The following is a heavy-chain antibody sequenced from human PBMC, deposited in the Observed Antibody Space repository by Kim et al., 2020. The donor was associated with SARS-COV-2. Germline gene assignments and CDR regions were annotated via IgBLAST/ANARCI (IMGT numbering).Heavy chain of an antibody. D-gene: IGHD3-9*01. CDR3: ARDSDYDILTGSPTRPHFDY. V-gene: IGHV3-21*01. J-gene: IGHJ4*02. CDR2: ISSSSSYI. CDR1: GFTFSSYS. Sequence: GGSLRLSCAASGFTFSSYSMNWVRQAPGKGLEWVSSISSSSSYIYYADSVKGRFTISRDNAKNSLYLQMNSLRAEDTAVYYCARDSDYDILTGSPTRPHFDYWGQGTLVTVSS.